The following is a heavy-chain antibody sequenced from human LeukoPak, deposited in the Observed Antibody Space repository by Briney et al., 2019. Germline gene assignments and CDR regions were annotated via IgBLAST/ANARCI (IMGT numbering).Heavy chain of an antibody. Sequence: SETLSLTCTVSRGSISGYSWSWIRQSPGGGLEWLGYIYYSGDTAYNPSLRSRVTMSVDTPKNQFSLQLRSMTTADTAVYYCVRGPYGASISKWFDPWGQGTQVIVSP. CDR1: RGSISGYS. CDR2: IYYSGDT. D-gene: IGHD4/OR15-4a*01. V-gene: IGHV4-59*01. CDR3: VRGPYGASISKWFDP. J-gene: IGHJ5*02.